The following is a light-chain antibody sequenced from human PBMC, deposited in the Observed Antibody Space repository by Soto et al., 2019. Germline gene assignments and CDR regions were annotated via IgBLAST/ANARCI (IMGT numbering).Light chain of an antibody. CDR2: DAS. CDR1: HSISSW. V-gene: IGKV1-5*01. Sequence: DIQMTQSPSTLSASVGDRVTITCRASHSISSWLAWYQQKPGKAPKLLSYDASSLESGVPSRFSGSGSGTEFTLTISSLQPDDFATYYCQQYNSYWTFGQGTKVDIK. CDR3: QQYNSYWT. J-gene: IGKJ1*01.